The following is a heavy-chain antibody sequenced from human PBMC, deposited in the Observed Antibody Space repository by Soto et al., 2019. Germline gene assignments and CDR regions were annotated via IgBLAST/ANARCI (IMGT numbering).Heavy chain of an antibody. Sequence: QITLKESGPTLVKPTQTLTLTCTFSGFSLSTSGVGVGWIRQPPGKALEWLALIYWDDDKRYSPSLKSRLTITKDTSKNQVVLTMTNMDPVDTATYYCAHRSANYYGSGSYKWGDDFDYWGQGTLVTVSS. D-gene: IGHD3-10*01. CDR3: AHRSANYYGSGSYKWGDDFDY. CDR1: GFSLSTSGVG. V-gene: IGHV2-5*02. J-gene: IGHJ4*02. CDR2: IYWDDDK.